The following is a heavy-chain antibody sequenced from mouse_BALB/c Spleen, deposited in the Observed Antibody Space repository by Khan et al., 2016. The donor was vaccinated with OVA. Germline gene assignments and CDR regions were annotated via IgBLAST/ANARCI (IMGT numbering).Heavy chain of an antibody. CDR2: ISTYYGDA. J-gene: IGHJ3*01. CDR1: GYTFTDFT. Sequence: VQLQQSGAELVRPGVSVKISCKGSGYTFTDFTMHWVKQSHAMSLEWIGVISTYYGDATYNQKFKDKATMTVDQSSSTAYMELARLTSEDSAFYFCTRGGGGNRFAYWGQGTLVTVSA. V-gene: IGHV1S137*01. CDR3: TRGGGGNRFAY.